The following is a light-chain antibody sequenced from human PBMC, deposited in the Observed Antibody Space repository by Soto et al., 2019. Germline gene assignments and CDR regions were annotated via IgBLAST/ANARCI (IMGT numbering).Light chain of an antibody. J-gene: IGLJ1*01. Sequence: QSVLTQPASVSGSPGQSITISCTGTSSNVGSYKLVSWYQQHPGKAPKLMIFEVNKRPSGVSNRFSGSKSGNTAFLTISGLKVEDEADYYCCSSGGSPTYVFGTGTQLTVL. V-gene: IGLV2-23*02. CDR1: SSNVGSYKL. CDR2: EVN. CDR3: CSSGGSPTYV.